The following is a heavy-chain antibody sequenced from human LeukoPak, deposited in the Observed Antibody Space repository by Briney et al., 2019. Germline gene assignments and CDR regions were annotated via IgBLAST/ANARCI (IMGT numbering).Heavy chain of an antibody. J-gene: IGHJ4*02. Sequence: SETLSLTCTVSGGSISSYYWSWIRQPPEKGLEWIGYMYYSGSTNYNPSLRSRVTLSVDTSKNQFSLKLSSVTAADTAVYYCARGSGYSGYFDYWGQGTLVTVSS. D-gene: IGHD5-12*01. V-gene: IGHV4-59*01. CDR2: MYYSGST. CDR3: ARGSGYSGYFDY. CDR1: GGSISSYY.